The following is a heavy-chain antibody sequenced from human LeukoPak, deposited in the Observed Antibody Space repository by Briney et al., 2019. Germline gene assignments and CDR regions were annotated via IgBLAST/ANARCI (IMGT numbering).Heavy chain of an antibody. CDR1: GYTFTSYA. V-gene: IGHV1-3*01. D-gene: IGHD6-19*01. J-gene: IGHJ4*02. Sequence: ASVKVSCKASGYTFTSYAIQWVRRAPGQRLEWMGWINAGNGNTKYSQNFQGRVTITRDTSASTAYMELSSLRSEDTAVYYCARDSAVAAIFLFDYWGQGTLVTVSS. CDR3: ARDSAVAAIFLFDY. CDR2: INAGNGNT.